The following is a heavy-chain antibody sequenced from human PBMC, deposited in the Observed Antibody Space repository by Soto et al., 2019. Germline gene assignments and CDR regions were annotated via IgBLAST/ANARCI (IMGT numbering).Heavy chain of an antibody. Sequence: GASVKVSCKASGGTFSSYAISWVRQAPGQGLEWMGGIIPIFGTANYAQKFQGRVTITADESTSTAYMELSSLRSEDTAVYYCARVLLAPYGMDVWGQATTLTAPS. CDR2: IIPIFGTA. CDR1: GGTFSSYA. J-gene: IGHJ6*02. V-gene: IGHV1-69*13. D-gene: IGHD2-21*01. CDR3: ARVLLAPYGMDV.